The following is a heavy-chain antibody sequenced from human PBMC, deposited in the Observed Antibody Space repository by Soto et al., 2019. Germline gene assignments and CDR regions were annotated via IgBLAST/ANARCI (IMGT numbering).Heavy chain of an antibody. Sequence: ASVKVSCKVSGYVLSELSMDWVRQGPGVGLEWMGGFDPEDGKTIYAQKFQGRVTMTEDTSTDTAYPELSGLRSEDTALYYCTSEYLDDDFDVWGQGTMVTVSS. CDR1: GYVLSELS. V-gene: IGHV1-24*01. CDR2: FDPEDGKT. D-gene: IGHD2-2*01. J-gene: IGHJ3*01. CDR3: TSEYLDDDFDV.